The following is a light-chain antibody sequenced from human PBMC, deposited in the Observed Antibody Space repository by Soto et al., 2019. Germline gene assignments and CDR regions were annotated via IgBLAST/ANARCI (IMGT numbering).Light chain of an antibody. CDR1: SSNIGSNF. J-gene: IGLJ3*02. CDR3: AAWDASLSGLL. V-gene: IGLV1-47*01. CDR2: NSD. Sequence: QSVLTQPPSASGTPGQRVTISCSGSSSNIGSNFVSWFQQLPGTAPKLLIYNSDQRPSGVPDRFSGSKSGTSASLAIRGLRSEDEADYYCAAWDASLSGLLFGGGTKLTVL.